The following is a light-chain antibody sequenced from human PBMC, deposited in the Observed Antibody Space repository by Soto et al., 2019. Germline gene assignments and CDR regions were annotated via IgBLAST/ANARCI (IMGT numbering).Light chain of an antibody. Sequence: DIQMTQSPSSLSASVGDSVTITCRASESIGSHLNWYHQKPGRAPKLRIQGESSLLSGAPSRFTGSGSGSHLTLSISSLQPEDFATYYCQQSFSTPYSFGQGTKLEIK. CDR2: GES. CDR1: ESIGSH. V-gene: IGKV1-39*01. CDR3: QQSFSTPYS. J-gene: IGKJ2*03.